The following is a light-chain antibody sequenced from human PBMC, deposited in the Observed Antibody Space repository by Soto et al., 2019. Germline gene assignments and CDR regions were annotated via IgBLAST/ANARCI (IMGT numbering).Light chain of an antibody. CDR3: QQYNSYSRT. J-gene: IGKJ1*01. Sequence: DIQMTQSQSSLSASVGDRVAITCRASQSISTWLAWYQQKPGTAPKLLISDASTLEIRVPSSFSGSGSGTEFTLTIISLQPDDFATYHCQQYNSYSRTFGQGTMVDIK. CDR1: QSISTW. CDR2: DAS. V-gene: IGKV1-5*01.